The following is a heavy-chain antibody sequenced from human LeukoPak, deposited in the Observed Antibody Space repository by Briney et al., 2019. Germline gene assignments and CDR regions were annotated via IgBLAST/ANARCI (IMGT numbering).Heavy chain of an antibody. Sequence: GASVKVSCKASGGTFSSYAISWVRQAPGRGLEWMGGIIPIFGTANYAQKFQGRVTITADESTSTAYMELSSLRSEDTAVYYCASRLGRGVDYWGQGTLVTVSS. V-gene: IGHV1-69*13. J-gene: IGHJ4*02. CDR3: ASRLGRGVDY. D-gene: IGHD3-10*01. CDR2: IIPIFGTA. CDR1: GGTFSSYA.